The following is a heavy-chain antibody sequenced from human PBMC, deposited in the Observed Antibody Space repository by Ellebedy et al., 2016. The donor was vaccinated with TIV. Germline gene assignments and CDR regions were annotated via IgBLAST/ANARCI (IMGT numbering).Heavy chain of an antibody. CDR1: GGSISNFY. V-gene: IGHV4-59*08. CDR2: IYYSGST. CDR3: ARRYAAGTWPWYFDL. Sequence: SETLSLTCTVSGGSISNFYWSWIRQPPGRGLECIGYIYYSGSTNYNPSLKSRVTMSVDTSKNQFSLKLSSVTAADTAVYYCARRYAAGTWPWYFDLWGRGTLVTVSS. J-gene: IGHJ2*01. D-gene: IGHD6-13*01.